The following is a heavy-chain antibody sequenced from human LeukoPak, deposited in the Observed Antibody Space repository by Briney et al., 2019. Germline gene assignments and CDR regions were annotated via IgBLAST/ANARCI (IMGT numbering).Heavy chain of an antibody. CDR2: ITSPVGRM. V-gene: IGHV3-21*01. Sequence: GGSLRLSCAASGFTFRSYGMHWVRQAPGKGLEWVSSITSPVGRMYYADSLKGRITISRDNARSTLYLQMNSLRAEDTAVYYCATDGRSSGWYGFDYWGQGILVTVSS. D-gene: IGHD6-19*01. CDR3: ATDGRSSGWYGFDY. J-gene: IGHJ4*02. CDR1: GFTFRSYG.